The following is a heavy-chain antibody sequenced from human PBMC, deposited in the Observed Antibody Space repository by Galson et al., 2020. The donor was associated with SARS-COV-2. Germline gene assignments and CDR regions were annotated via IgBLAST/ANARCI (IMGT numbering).Heavy chain of an antibody. D-gene: IGHD4-17*01. CDR1: GYTFTGYY. CDR3: ARAYYGDYGDLHY. Sequence: ASVKVSCKASGYTFTGYYMHWVRQAPGQGLEWMGWINPNSGGTNYAQKFQGRVTMTRDTSISTAYMELSRLRSDDTAVYYCARAYYGDYGDLHYWGQGTLVTVSS. CDR2: INPNSGGT. V-gene: IGHV1-2*02. J-gene: IGHJ4*02.